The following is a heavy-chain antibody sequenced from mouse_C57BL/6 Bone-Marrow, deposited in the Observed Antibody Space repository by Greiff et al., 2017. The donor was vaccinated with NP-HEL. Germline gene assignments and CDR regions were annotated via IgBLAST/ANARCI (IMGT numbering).Heavy chain of an antibody. CDR2: INYDGSST. Sequence: EVQLVESEGGLVQPGSSMKLSCTASGFTFSDYYMAWVRQVPEKGLEWVANINYDGSSTYYLDSLKSRFIISRDNAKNILYLQMSSLKSEDTATYYCARGGYDGYYFDYWGQGTTLTVSS. D-gene: IGHD2-2*01. CDR1: GFTFSDYY. CDR3: ARGGYDGYYFDY. J-gene: IGHJ2*01. V-gene: IGHV5-16*01.